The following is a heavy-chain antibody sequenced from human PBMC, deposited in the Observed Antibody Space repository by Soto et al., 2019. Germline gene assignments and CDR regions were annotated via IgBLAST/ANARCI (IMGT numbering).Heavy chain of an antibody. CDR3: ARDALREVWQWLVHFDY. Sequence: ASVKVSCKASGYTFTSYAMHWVRQAPGQRLEWMGWINAGNGNTKYSQKFQGRVTITRDTSASTAYMELSSLRSEDTAVYYCARDALREVWQWLVHFDYWGQGTLVTVSS. V-gene: IGHV1-3*01. J-gene: IGHJ4*02. D-gene: IGHD6-19*01. CDR2: INAGNGNT. CDR1: GYTFTSYA.